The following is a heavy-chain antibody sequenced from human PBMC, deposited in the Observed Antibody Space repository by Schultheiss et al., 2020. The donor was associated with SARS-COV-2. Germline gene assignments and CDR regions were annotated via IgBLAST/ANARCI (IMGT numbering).Heavy chain of an antibody. Sequence: SETLSLTCTVSGGSISSYYWGWIRQPPGKGLEWIGYIYYSGSTYYNPSLKSRVTISVDTSKNQFSLKLSSVTAADTAVYYCARTIRITIFGVVQYFDYWGQGTLVTVSS. D-gene: IGHD3-3*01. CDR2: IYYSGST. V-gene: IGHV4-59*06. CDR1: GGSISSYY. J-gene: IGHJ4*02. CDR3: ARTIRITIFGVVQYFDY.